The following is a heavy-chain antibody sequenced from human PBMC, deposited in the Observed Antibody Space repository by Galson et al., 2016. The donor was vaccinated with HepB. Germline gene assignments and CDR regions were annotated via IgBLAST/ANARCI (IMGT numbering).Heavy chain of an antibody. D-gene: IGHD3-10*01. J-gene: IGHJ6*03. Sequence: SLRLSCAASGFTFGRYSLTWFRQAPGKGLEWVGFIASKPYGGATYYAACVKGRFFISRDDSKSTAYLHMNSLRIEDTGAYYCSRSSSGFYYMDVWGKGTTGTVSS. CDR2: IASKPYGGAT. V-gene: IGHV3-49*03. CDR3: SRSSSGFYYMDV. CDR1: GFTFGRYS.